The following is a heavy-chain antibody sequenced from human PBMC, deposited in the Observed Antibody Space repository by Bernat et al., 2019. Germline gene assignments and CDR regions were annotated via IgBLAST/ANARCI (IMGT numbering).Heavy chain of an antibody. J-gene: IGHJ2*01. D-gene: IGHD6-6*01. CDR3: ASTKAARPTAYWYFDL. V-gene: IGHV3-21*01. CDR2: ISSSSSYI. CDR1: GFTFSSYS. Sequence: EVQLVESGGGLVKPGGSLRLSCAASGFTFSSYSMNWVRQAPGKGLEWVSSISSSSSYIYYADSVKGRFTISRDNAKNSLYLQMNSLRAEDTAVYYCASTKAARPTAYWYFDLWGRGTLVTVSS.